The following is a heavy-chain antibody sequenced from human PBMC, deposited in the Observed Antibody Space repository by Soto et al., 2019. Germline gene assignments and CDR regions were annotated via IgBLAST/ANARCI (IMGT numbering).Heavy chain of an antibody. J-gene: IGHJ6*02. CDR1: GFTFSSHV. D-gene: IGHD6-19*01. Sequence: SGGSLRLSCAASGFTFSSHVMHWVRQAPGKGLEWVAVISYDGSKKSYADSVKGRFTISRDNSKNTLYLQLNSLRAEDTAVFYWARVVAGSTPFYYYYGMDVWGQGTTVTVSS. V-gene: IGHV3-30-3*01. CDR2: ISYDGSKK. CDR3: ARVVAGSTPFYYYYGMDV.